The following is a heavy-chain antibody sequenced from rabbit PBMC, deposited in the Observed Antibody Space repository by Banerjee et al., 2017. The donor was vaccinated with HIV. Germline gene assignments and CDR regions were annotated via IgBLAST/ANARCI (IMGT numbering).Heavy chain of an antibody. D-gene: IGHD4-1*01. V-gene: IGHV1S45*01. CDR2: IYAGSTSST. CDR3: ARDLAGVIGWNFGL. J-gene: IGHJ3*01. CDR1: GFSFSSSYW. Sequence: CTASGFSFSSSYWICWVRQAPGKGLEWIACIYAGSTSSTYYASWAKGRFTISKASWTTVTLQMTSLTAADTATYFCARDLAGVIGWNFGLWGQGTLVTVS.